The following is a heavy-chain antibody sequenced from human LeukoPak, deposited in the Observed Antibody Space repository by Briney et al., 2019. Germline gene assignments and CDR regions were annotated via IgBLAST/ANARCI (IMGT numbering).Heavy chain of an antibody. V-gene: IGHV1-69*06. D-gene: IGHD6-19*01. Sequence: ASVKVSCKASGGTFSSYAISWVRQAPGQGLEWMGGIIPIFGTANYAQKFQGRVTITADKSTSTAYMELSSLRSEDTAVYYCARWSSGWYHAFDIWGQGTMVTVSS. CDR3: ARWSSGWYHAFDI. CDR2: IIPIFGTA. CDR1: GGTFSSYA. J-gene: IGHJ3*02.